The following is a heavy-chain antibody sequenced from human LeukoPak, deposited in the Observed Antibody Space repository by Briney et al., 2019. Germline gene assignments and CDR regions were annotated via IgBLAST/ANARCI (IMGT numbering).Heavy chain of an antibody. J-gene: IGHJ4*02. D-gene: IGHD6-13*01. CDR3: AKGQGSSWNYFDY. CDR2: ISGSGGST. Sequence: PGGSLRLSCAASGFTFSSYAMSWVRQAPGRGLEWVSAISGSGGSTYYADSVKGRFTISRDNSKNTLYLQMNSLRAEDTAVYYCAKGQGSSWNYFDYWGQGTLVTVSS. CDR1: GFTFSSYA. V-gene: IGHV3-23*01.